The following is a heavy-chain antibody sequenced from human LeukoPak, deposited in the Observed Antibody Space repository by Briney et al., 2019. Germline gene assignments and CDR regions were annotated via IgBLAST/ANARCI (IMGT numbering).Heavy chain of an antibody. V-gene: IGHV1-69*04. J-gene: IGHJ6*02. D-gene: IGHD4-23*01. CDR3: ARDFTRTPGDYYYYYGMDV. Sequence: SVKVSCKASGGTFSSYAISWVRQAPGQGLEWMGRIIPSLGKTTYAQKFQGRVTLTADKSTSTDYMELSSLRSGDTAVYYCARDFTRTPGDYYYYYGMDVWGQGTTVTVSS. CDR2: IIPSLGKT. CDR1: GGTFSSYA.